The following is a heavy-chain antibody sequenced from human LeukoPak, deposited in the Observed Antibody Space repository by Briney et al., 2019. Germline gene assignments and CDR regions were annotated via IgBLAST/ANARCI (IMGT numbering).Heavy chain of an antibody. J-gene: IGHJ4*02. CDR3: AKELQWQLRSYHFDY. V-gene: IGHV3-23*01. Sequence: GGSLRLSCAASGFTFSTFAMIWVRQPPGKGLEWVSSIFPSGGEIHYADSVRGRFTISRDNSKSTLSLQMSSLRGEDTAIYYCAKELQWQLRSYHFDYWGQGTLVTVSS. CDR1: GFTFSTFA. CDR2: IFPSGGEI. D-gene: IGHD1-26*01.